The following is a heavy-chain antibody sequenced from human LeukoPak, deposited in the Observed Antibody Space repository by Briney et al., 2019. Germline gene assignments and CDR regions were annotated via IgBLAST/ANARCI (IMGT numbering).Heavy chain of an antibody. D-gene: IGHD2-15*01. CDR2: INPNSDGT. Sequence: ASVKVSCKASGYTFTRYDMHWVRQAPGQGLEGRGWINPNSDGTNYAQKFQGRVTMTRDTSISTAYMELSRLRSDDTAVYYCARGLRGYCSGGSGYRGAFDIWGQGTMVTVSS. J-gene: IGHJ3*02. V-gene: IGHV1-2*02. CDR1: GYTFTRYD. CDR3: ARGLRGYCSGGSGYRGAFDI.